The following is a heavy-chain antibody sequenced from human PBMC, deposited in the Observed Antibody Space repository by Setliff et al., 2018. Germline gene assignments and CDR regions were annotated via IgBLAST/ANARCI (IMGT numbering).Heavy chain of an antibody. J-gene: IGHJ4*02. CDR2: ISSSGSLI. CDR3: ATKAVAGT. D-gene: IGHD6-19*01. CDR1: GFTFSDYY. Sequence: GGSLRLSCATSGFTFSDYYMSWIRQTPGKGLEWVAYISSSGSLIYYPDSVKGRFTISRDNAKKSVDLQMNSLRAEDAAVYYCATKAVAGTGGQGTLVTVSS. V-gene: IGHV3-11*01.